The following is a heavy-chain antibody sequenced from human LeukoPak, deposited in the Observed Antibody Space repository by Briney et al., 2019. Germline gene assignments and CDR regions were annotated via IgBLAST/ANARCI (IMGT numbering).Heavy chain of an antibody. CDR3: VKDQVDCSSTSCYERGFDY. V-gene: IGHV3-23*01. D-gene: IGHD2-2*01. CDR1: GFTFSSYA. J-gene: IGHJ4*02. Sequence: GGSLRLSCAASGFTFSSYAMSWVRQAPGKGLEWVSAISGSGGSTYYADSVKGRFTISRDNYKNTLYLQMNSLRAEDTAEYYCVKDQVDCSSTSCYERGFDYWGQGTLVTVSS. CDR2: ISGSGGST.